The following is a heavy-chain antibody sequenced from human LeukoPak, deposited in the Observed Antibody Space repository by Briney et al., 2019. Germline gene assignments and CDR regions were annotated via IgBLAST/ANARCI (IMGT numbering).Heavy chain of an antibody. D-gene: IGHD2-21*01. CDR1: GFTVSSTY. Sequence: GGSLRLSCAASGFTVSSTYMSWVRQSPGKGLEWVSVVYKDGKMFYIDSVKGRFAISRDTSKDTVYLQMNNLRAEDTAVYYCASRHCSGGDCYFAGADPFDHWGQGTLVTVSS. J-gene: IGHJ4*02. V-gene: IGHV3-53*01. CDR3: ASRHCSGGDCYFAGADPFDH. CDR2: VYKDGKM.